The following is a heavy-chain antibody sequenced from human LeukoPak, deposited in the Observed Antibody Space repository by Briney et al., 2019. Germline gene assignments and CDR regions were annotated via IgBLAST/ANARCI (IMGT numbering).Heavy chain of an antibody. Sequence: SETLSLTCTVSGGSISSSSYYWGWIRQPPGKGLEWIGYIYYSGSTNYNPSLKSRVTISVETSKNEFSLKLRSVTAADTAVYYCARVTGYRIGDYFDYWGQGTLVTVSS. CDR3: ARVTGYRIGDYFDY. CDR2: IYYSGST. CDR1: GGSISSSSYY. J-gene: IGHJ4*02. V-gene: IGHV4-61*05. D-gene: IGHD6-13*01.